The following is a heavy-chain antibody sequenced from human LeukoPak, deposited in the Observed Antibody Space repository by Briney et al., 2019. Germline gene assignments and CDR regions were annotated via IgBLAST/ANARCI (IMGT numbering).Heavy chain of an antibody. Sequence: GRSLRLSCAASGFTFGDYAMHWVRQAPGKGLEWVSGISWNSGSIGYADSVKGRFTFSRDNAKNSLYLQMNSLRAEDTALYYCAKGSDSSGYSGMDVWGQGTTVTVSS. D-gene: IGHD3-22*01. J-gene: IGHJ6*02. CDR2: ISWNSGSI. V-gene: IGHV3-9*01. CDR3: AKGSDSSGYSGMDV. CDR1: GFTFGDYA.